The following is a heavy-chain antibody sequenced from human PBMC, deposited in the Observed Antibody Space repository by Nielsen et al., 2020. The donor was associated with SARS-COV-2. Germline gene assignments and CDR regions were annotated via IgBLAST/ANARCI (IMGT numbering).Heavy chain of an antibody. Sequence: WIRQPPGKGLEWVSSISSSSSYIYYADSVKGRFTISRDNARNSLYLQMNSLRGEDTAVYYCARVRTHYYDSSGYLYYYYGMDVWGQGTTVTVSS. CDR3: ARVRTHYYDSSGYLYYYYGMDV. J-gene: IGHJ6*02. D-gene: IGHD3-22*01. V-gene: IGHV3-21*01. CDR2: ISSSSSYI.